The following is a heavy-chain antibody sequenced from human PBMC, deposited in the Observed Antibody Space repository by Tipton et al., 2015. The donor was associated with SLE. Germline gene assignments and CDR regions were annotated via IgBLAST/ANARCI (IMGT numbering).Heavy chain of an antibody. D-gene: IGHD6-13*01. CDR2: IYTSGST. J-gene: IGHJ6*02. CDR3: ARDGGQRVVSGTYDFYYYGLDV. V-gene: IGHV4-4*07. CDR1: GGSFSGYY. Sequence: GLVKPSETLSLTCDVYGGSFSGYYWSWIRQPAGKGLEWIGRIYTSGSTNYNPSLKSRVTMSVDTSKNQFSLKLSSVTAADTAVYYCARDGGQRVVSGTYDFYYYGLDVWGQGTTVTVSS.